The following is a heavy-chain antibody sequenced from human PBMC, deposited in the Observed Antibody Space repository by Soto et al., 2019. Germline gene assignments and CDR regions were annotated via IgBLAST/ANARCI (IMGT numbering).Heavy chain of an antibody. CDR2: ISGGGENT. V-gene: IGHV3-23*01. CDR3: AKDLSLNGGNSDGYFDY. CDR1: GFTFSSYA. J-gene: IGHJ4*02. Sequence: EVQLLESGGGLAQPGGSLRLSCAASGFTFSSYAMSWVRQAPGTGLECVSVISGGGENTYYADSVKGRFTISRDNSKDTMYLQMSSLRAEDTALYYCAKDLSLNGGNSDGYFDYWGQGTRVTVSS. D-gene: IGHD2-15*01.